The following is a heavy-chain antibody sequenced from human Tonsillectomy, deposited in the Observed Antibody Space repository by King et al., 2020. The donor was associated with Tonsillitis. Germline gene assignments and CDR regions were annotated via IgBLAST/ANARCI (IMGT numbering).Heavy chain of an antibody. J-gene: IGHJ3*01. V-gene: IGHV5-51*01. D-gene: IGHD3-16*01. CDR2: MSPGDSDT. CDR3: ARLAGSWGDDPFDF. CDR1: GYSFTSFW. Sequence: VQLVESGPEVKKPGESLKISCKASGYSFTSFWIGWVRQVPGKGLEWMAIMSPGDSDTKHSPSFQGRVTISADKSISTAFLQLTSLKASDTAVYFCARLAGSWGDDPFDFWGQGTLISVSS.